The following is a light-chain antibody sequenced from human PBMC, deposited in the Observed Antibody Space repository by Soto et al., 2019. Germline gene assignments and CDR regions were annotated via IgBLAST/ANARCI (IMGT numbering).Light chain of an antibody. J-gene: IGLJ3*02. CDR2: NND. V-gene: IGLV1-47*02. Sequence: QSVLTQPPSASGTPGQRVTMSCSGSGSNIGPNYVYWFQQFPGTAPKLLIYNNDQRPSGVPDRFSGSKSGTSASLGISGLRSEDEADYYCAAWDDSLSGRVFGGGPKLTV. CDR3: AAWDDSLSGRV. CDR1: GSNIGPNY.